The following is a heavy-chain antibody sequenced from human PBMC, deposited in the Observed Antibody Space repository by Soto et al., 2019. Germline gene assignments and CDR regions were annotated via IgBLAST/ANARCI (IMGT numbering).Heavy chain of an antibody. V-gene: IGHV5-51*01. Sequence: GESLKISCKGPGYSFTSYWIGWVRQMPGKGLEWMGIIYPGDSDTRYSPSFQGQVTISADKSISTAYLQWSSLKASDTAMYYCARPDLPAGGSLSAFDIWGQGTMVTVSS. CDR2: IYPGDSDT. CDR1: GYSFTSYW. J-gene: IGHJ3*02. CDR3: ARPDLPAGGSLSAFDI. D-gene: IGHD1-26*01.